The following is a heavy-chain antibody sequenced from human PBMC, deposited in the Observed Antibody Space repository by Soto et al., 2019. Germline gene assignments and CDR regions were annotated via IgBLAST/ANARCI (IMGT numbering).Heavy chain of an antibody. V-gene: IGHV1-3*04. CDR3: ARDLHYYGSGYSMDV. J-gene: IGHJ6*02. Sequence: QVQLVQSGAEVKKPGASVKVSCKASGYTFTNYAMHWVRQAPGQRLEWMGWINTGTGNTKYSEKFQGRVTITRDTSASTAYMELSSLKSEDTAVYSCARDLHYYGSGYSMDVWGQGTTVTVSS. CDR1: GYTFTNYA. D-gene: IGHD3-10*01. CDR2: INTGTGNT.